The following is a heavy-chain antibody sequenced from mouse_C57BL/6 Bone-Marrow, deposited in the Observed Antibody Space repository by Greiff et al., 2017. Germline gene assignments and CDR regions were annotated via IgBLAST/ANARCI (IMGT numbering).Heavy chain of an antibody. CDR3: AIHDVYVLFAY. J-gene: IGHJ3*01. CDR1: GFTFSSYG. CDR2: ISSGGSYT. D-gene: IGHD2-3*01. V-gene: IGHV5-6*01. Sequence: EVKLVESGGDLVKPGGSLKLSCAASGFTFSSYGMSWVRQTPDKRLEWVATISSGGSYTYYPDSVKGRFTISRDNAKNTLYLQLSSLKSEDTAMYYCAIHDVYVLFAYWGQGTLVTVSA.